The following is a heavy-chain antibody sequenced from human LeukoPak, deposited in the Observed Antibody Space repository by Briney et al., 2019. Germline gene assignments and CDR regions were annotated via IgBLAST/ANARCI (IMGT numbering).Heavy chain of an antibody. Sequence: GESLKISCKGSGYSFTSYWIGWVRQMPGKGLEWKGIIYPGDSDTRYSPSFQGQVTISADKSISTAYLQWSSLKASDTAMYYCARHHDRYGSGSYWFDPWGQGTLVTVSS. J-gene: IGHJ5*02. D-gene: IGHD3-10*01. CDR1: GYSFTSYW. V-gene: IGHV5-51*01. CDR2: IYPGDSDT. CDR3: ARHHDRYGSGSYWFDP.